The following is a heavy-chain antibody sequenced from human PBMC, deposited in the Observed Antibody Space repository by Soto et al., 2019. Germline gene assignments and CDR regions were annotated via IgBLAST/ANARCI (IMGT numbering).Heavy chain of an antibody. CDR2: INHSGST. CDR3: ARGQGIAVGESFDY. D-gene: IGHD6-19*01. J-gene: IGHJ4*02. Sequence: QVQLQQWGAGLLKPSETLSLTCAVYGGSFSGYYWSWIRQPPGKGLEWIGEINHSGSTNYNPSLKSRVTISVDTSKNQFSLKLSSVTAADTAVYYCARGQGIAVGESFDYWGQGTLVTVSS. V-gene: IGHV4-34*01. CDR1: GGSFSGYY.